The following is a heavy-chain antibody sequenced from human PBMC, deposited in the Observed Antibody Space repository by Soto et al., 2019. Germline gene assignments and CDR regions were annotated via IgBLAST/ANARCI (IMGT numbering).Heavy chain of an antibody. CDR2: ISGSGDNA. CDR1: GFSFSSYD. V-gene: IGHV3-23*01. J-gene: IGHJ3*02. CDR3: AKEDDAWTNGHFDI. Sequence: EVQLLESGGGWAQPGGSLRLSCAASGFSFSSYDMSWVRQAPGKGLEWVSGISGSGDNAYYADSVKSRFTISRDNSKNTLYVQMNSLRSEDSAIYYCAKEDDAWTNGHFDIWGQGTVVTVSS. D-gene: IGHD2-8*01.